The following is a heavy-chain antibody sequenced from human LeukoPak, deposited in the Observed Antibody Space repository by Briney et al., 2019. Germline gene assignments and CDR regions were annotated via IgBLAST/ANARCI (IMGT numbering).Heavy chain of an antibody. CDR2: IYHSGST. CDR1: GYSISSGYY. CDR3: ARDPRYNWNDVAFDI. J-gene: IGHJ3*02. Sequence: SETLSLTCTVSGYSISSGYYWGWIRQPPGKGLEWIGSIYHSGSTYYNPSLKSRVTISVDTSKDQFSLQLNSVTPEDTAVYYCARDPRYNWNDVAFDIWGQGTMVTVSS. D-gene: IGHD1-20*01. V-gene: IGHV4-38-2*02.